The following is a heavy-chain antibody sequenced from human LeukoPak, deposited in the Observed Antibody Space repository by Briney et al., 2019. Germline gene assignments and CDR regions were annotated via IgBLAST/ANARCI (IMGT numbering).Heavy chain of an antibody. J-gene: IGHJ4*02. CDR3: AKLIGQQLATGSVLY. Sequence: GRSLRLSCAASGLTFSSYATHWVRQAPGKGMEWVAVISYDGSNKYYADSVKGRFTLARDNSKNTLYLQMNSLRAEDTAVYFCAKLIGQQLATGSVLYWGQGTLVTVSS. D-gene: IGHD6-13*01. CDR1: GLTFSSYA. CDR2: ISYDGSNK. V-gene: IGHV3-30*04.